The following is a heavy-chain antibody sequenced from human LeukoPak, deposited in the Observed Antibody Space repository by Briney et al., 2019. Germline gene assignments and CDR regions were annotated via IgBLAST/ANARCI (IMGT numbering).Heavy chain of an antibody. CDR3: ASSTQISKYADY. CDR1: GFTFSSYW. J-gene: IGHJ4*02. D-gene: IGHD2-2*01. V-gene: IGHV3-74*01. Sequence: GASLRLSCAASGFTFSSYWMHWVRQAPGKGLVWVSRINRDWRTTTYADSVRGRFTISRDNAKSTLYLQMKSLRAEDTAVYYCASSTQISKYADYWGQGALVTVSS. CDR2: INRDWRTT.